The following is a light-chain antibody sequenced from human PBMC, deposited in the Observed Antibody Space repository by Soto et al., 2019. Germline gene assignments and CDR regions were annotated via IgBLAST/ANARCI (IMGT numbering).Light chain of an antibody. CDR3: QQYGTFPFT. CDR1: QNLNHNY. V-gene: IGKV3-20*01. Sequence: EVVLTQSPGTLSLSPGERATLSCRASQNLNHNYFAWYQQKPGQGPRLLIYGISTRAAGIPDRSSGSGSGTDFTITISRLAPEDFAVYYCQQYGTFPFTFGPGTKLDIK. J-gene: IGKJ3*01. CDR2: GIS.